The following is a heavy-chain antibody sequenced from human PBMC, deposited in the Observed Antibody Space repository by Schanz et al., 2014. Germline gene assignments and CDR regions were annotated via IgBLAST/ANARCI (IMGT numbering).Heavy chain of an antibody. CDR1: GFTFSDYY. J-gene: IGHJ4*02. V-gene: IGHV3-11*01. D-gene: IGHD2-2*01. Sequence: QVQLVESGGGVVQPGRSLRLSCAASGFTFSDYYMTWIRQAPGKGLEWVSDISDSGDSTHYADSVKGRFTISRDNAKNSLFLQMNSLSAEDTAVYYCAKVAPAATYLDSWGLGTLVTDSS. CDR2: ISDSGDST. CDR3: AKVAPAATYLDS.